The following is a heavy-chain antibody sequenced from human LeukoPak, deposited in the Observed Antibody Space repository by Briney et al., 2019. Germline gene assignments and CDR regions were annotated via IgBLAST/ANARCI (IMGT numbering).Heavy chain of an antibody. V-gene: IGHV1-2*06. CDR2: INPNSGGT. CDR3: ARDRYGVVVVPAAMELDWFDP. D-gene: IGHD2-2*01. J-gene: IGHJ5*02. Sequence: GASVTVSCKASGYTFTGYYMHWVRQAPGQGLEWMGRINPNSGGTNYAQKFQGRVTMTRDTSISTAYMELSRLRSDDTAVYYCARDRYGVVVVPAAMELDWFDPWDQGTLVTVSS. CDR1: GYTFTGYY.